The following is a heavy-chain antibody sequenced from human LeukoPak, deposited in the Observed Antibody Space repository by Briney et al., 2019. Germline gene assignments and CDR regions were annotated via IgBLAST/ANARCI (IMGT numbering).Heavy chain of an antibody. Sequence: ASVKVSCKASGYTFTSYAISWVRQATGQGLEWMGWMNPNSGNTGYAQKFQGRVTMTRNTSISTAYMELSSLRSEDTAVYYCARVPMVRTQRTGTLDPWGQGTLVTVSS. D-gene: IGHD3-10*01. CDR3: ARVPMVRTQRTGTLDP. CDR1: GYTFTSYA. V-gene: IGHV1-8*02. CDR2: MNPNSGNT. J-gene: IGHJ5*02.